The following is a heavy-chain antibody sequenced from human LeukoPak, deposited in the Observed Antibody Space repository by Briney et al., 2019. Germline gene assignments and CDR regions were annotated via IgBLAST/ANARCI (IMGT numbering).Heavy chain of an antibody. CDR2: ISYDGSNK. D-gene: IGHD2-2*02. J-gene: IGHJ4*02. CDR3: AKDREGCSSTSCYIAYSFDY. V-gene: IGHV3-30-3*01. Sequence: GGSLRLSCAASGFTFSSYAMHWVRQAPGKGLEWVAVISYDGSNKYYADSVKGRFTISRDNAKNSLYLQMNSLRAEDTALYYCAKDREGCSSTSCYIAYSFDYWGQGTLVTVSS. CDR1: GFTFSSYA.